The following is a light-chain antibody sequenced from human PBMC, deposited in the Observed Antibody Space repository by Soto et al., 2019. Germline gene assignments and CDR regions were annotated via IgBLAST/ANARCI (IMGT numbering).Light chain of an antibody. Sequence: EIVLTQSPGTLSLSPGERATLSCRASQSLSSIYFAWYQQKPGQAPRVRIYGVSTRATGIPDRFSGSGSGTDFTLTISRLEPEDFAVYYCQQYGTLPFTFGPGTKVDIK. J-gene: IGKJ3*01. V-gene: IGKV3-20*01. CDR1: QSLSSIY. CDR2: GVS. CDR3: QQYGTLPFT.